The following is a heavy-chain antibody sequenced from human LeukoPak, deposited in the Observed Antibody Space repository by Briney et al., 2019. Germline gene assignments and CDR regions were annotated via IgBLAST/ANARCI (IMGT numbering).Heavy chain of an antibody. J-gene: IGHJ6*02. V-gene: IGHV6-1*01. CDR1: GDSVSSNSAA. D-gene: IGHD2-2*01. CDR2: TYYRSKWYN. Sequence: SQTLSLTCAISGDSVSSNSAAWNWIRQSPSRGLEWLGRTYYRSKWYNDYAVSVKSRITINPDTSKNQFSLQLNSVTPEDTAVYYCAGDRRIVVVPAAYYYYYGMDVWGQGTTVTVSS. CDR3: AGDRRIVVVPAAYYYYYGMDV.